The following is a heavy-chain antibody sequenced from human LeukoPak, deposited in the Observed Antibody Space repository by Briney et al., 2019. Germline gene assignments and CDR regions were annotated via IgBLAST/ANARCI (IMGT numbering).Heavy chain of an antibody. D-gene: IGHD6-13*01. CDR2: ISGSGGST. J-gene: IGHJ4*02. Sequence: GGSLRLSCAASGFTFSSYAMSWVRQAPGKGLEWVSAISGSGGSTYYADPVKGRFTISRDNSKNTLYLQMNSLRAEDTAVYYCAKATGIASSFPSDYWGPGNPGHRLL. CDR3: AKATGIASSFPSDY. CDR1: GFTFSSYA. V-gene: IGHV3-23*01.